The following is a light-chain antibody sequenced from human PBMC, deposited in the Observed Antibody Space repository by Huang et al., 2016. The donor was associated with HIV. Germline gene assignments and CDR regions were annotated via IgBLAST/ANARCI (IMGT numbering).Light chain of an antibody. CDR1: QSVYSSSTSKDY. CDR3: QQYYSSPQT. V-gene: IGKV4-1*01. Sequence: DIIMTQSPDSLAVSLGERATLKCRSSQSVYSSSTSKDYMAWFQQKPGQPPRLLLFWASTREAGVPDRFSGSGSGTHFTLTIANLEAEDAAIYYCQQYYSSPQTFGQGTRVEVK. J-gene: IGKJ1*01. CDR2: WAS.